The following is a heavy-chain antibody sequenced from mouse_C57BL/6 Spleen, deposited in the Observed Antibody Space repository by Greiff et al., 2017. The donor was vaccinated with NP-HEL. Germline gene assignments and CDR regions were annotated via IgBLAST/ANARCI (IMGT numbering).Heavy chain of an antibody. V-gene: IGHV1-69*01. J-gene: IGHJ1*03. CDR1: GYTFTSYW. CDR2: IDPSVSYT. Sequence: QVQLQQPGAELVMPGASVKLSCKASGYTFTSYWMHWVKQRPGQGLEWIGEIDPSVSYTNYNQKFKGKSTLTVAKSSSTAYMQLSSLTSEDSAVYYCARGGYFDVWGTGTTVTVSS. CDR3: ARGGYFDV.